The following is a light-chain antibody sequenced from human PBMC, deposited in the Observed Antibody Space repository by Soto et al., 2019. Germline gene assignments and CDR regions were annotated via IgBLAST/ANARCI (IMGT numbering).Light chain of an antibody. CDR3: QQYNHYST. V-gene: IGKV1-5*01. CDR1: QSISWW. Sequence: DIQMTQSPSTLSASVGDRVTITCRASQSISWWVAWYRQKPGKAPKLLIYDASSLESGVPSRFSGSGSGTEFTLTISSLQPDDFATYYCQQYNHYSTFGQGTKLEIK. J-gene: IGKJ2*01. CDR2: DAS.